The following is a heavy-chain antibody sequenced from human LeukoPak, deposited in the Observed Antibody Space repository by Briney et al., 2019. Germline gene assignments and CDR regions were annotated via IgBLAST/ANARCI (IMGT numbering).Heavy chain of an antibody. D-gene: IGHD2-21*02. Sequence: GRSLRLSCAASGFSFGGYGLHWVRQAPGKGLEWVASISWNSGDIVHADSVKGRFTISRDNAKNSLYLQMDSLRTEDTALYYCVKSGGYATAIRYFDLWGRGTLVTVSS. V-gene: IGHV3-9*01. J-gene: IGHJ2*01. CDR1: GFSFGGYG. CDR3: VKSGGYATAIRYFDL. CDR2: ISWNSGDI.